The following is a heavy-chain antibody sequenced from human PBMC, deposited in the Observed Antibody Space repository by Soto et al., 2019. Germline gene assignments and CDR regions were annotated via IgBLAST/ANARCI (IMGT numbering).Heavy chain of an antibody. Sequence: QVQLQESGPGLVKPSETLSLTCSVSGGSVSSGSYYWSWIRQPPGKGLEWIGYIYYSGSTKYNPSLKGRXTXAXXTSKNQFSLKLSSVTAADTAVYYCARAGLGDGSDYWGQGTLVTVSS. CDR3: ARAGLGDGSDY. V-gene: IGHV4-61*01. D-gene: IGHD1-26*01. CDR2: IYYSGST. CDR1: GGSVSSGSYY. J-gene: IGHJ4*02.